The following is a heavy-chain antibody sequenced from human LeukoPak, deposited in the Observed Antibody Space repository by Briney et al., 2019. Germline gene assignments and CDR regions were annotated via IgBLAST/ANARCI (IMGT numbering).Heavy chain of an antibody. D-gene: IGHD2-2*01. V-gene: IGHV4-38-2*01. Sequence: SETLSLTCAVSGYSISSGYFWGWIRQPPGKGLEWIGSIYHSGSTYYNPSLKSRVTISVDTSKNQFSLELRFVTAADTAVYYCARRLGYCSSTSCYAENWFDPWGQGTLVTVSS. J-gene: IGHJ5*02. CDR3: ARRLGYCSSTSCYAENWFDP. CDR2: IYHSGST. CDR1: GYSISSGYF.